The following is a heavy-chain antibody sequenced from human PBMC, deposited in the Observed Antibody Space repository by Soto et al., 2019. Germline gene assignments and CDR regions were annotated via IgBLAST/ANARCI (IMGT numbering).Heavy chain of an antibody. D-gene: IGHD4-17*01. CDR2: IFYSGST. CDR3: ASRYGRAFDF. Sequence: QVQLQESGPGLVKPSETLSLTCTVSGGSISSYYWSWIRQPPGKGLEWIGYIFYSGSTNYNPSLKLRVTRSVDTSKTQFSLKLSSVTAADTAVYYCASRYGRAFDFWGRGTMVTVSS. V-gene: IGHV4-59*08. CDR1: GGSISSYY. J-gene: IGHJ3*01.